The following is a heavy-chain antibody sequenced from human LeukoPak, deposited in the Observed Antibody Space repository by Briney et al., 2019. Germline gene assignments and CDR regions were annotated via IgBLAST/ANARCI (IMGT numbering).Heavy chain of an antibody. Sequence: GGSLRLSCAASGFSFSGYGMHWVRQAPGKGLEWVAVISYDEKTKYYADSVKGRFTISRDNSKNTLYLQMNSLRAEDTAVYYCAKEYCGGGSCYEDFFDYWGQGTLVTVSS. CDR2: ISYDEKTK. CDR1: GFSFSGYG. J-gene: IGHJ4*02. CDR3: AKEYCGGGSCYEDFFDY. D-gene: IGHD2-15*01. V-gene: IGHV3-30*18.